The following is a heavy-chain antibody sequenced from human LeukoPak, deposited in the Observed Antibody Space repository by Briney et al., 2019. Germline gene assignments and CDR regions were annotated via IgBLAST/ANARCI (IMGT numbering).Heavy chain of an antibody. V-gene: IGHV1-69*06. CDR2: IIPIFGTT. D-gene: IGHD6-13*01. Sequence: SVKVSCKASGYTFTSYAISWVRQAPGQGLEWMGGIIPIFGTTNYAQKFQDRVTITADKSTSTAYMELSSLRSEDTAVYYCARVVGLTGYSSSWYSGYYYYMDVWGKGTTVTVSS. J-gene: IGHJ6*03. CDR3: ARVVGLTGYSSSWYSGYYYYMDV. CDR1: GYTFTSYA.